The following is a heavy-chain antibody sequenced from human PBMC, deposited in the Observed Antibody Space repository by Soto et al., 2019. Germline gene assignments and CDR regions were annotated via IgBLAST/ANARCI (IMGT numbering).Heavy chain of an antibody. Sequence: QVQLVQSGAAVREPGASVKVSCKASGYSFTSLDINWVRQTAGQGPEWMGWMEPSTGRTGYAQKFQGRVTMTRDTSINTAYMELTTLTSDDTAFYYCARGVSAGVGYWGQGTLVTVSS. CDR1: GYSFTSLD. V-gene: IGHV1-8*01. CDR2: MEPSTGRT. J-gene: IGHJ4*02. CDR3: ARGVSAGVGY. D-gene: IGHD3-10*01.